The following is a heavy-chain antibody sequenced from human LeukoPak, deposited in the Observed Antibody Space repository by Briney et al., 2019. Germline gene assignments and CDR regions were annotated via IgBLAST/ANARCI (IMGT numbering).Heavy chain of an antibody. CDR3: ARGLRLGELSLGYGY. V-gene: IGHV1-2*06. CDR1: GYTFTGYY. Sequence: ASVKVSCKASGYTFTGYYMHWVRQAPGQGLEWMGLINPNSGGTNYAQKFQGRVTMTRDTSISTAYMELSRLRSDDTAVYYCARGLRLGELSLGYGYWGQGTLVTVSS. CDR2: INPNSGGT. J-gene: IGHJ4*02. D-gene: IGHD3-16*02.